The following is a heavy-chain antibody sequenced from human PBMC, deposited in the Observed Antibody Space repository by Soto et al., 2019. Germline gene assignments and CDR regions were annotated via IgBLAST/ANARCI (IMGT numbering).Heavy chain of an antibody. V-gene: IGHV3-30-3*01. D-gene: IGHD3-3*01. CDR1: GFTFSSYA. CDR2: ISYDGSNK. Sequence: ESGGGVVQPGRSLRLSCAASGFTFSSYAMHWVRQAPGKGLEWVAVISYDGSNKYYADSVKGRFTISRDNSKNTLYLQMNSLRAEDTAVYYCAREYYDFWSGYLSVWGQGTTVTVSS. J-gene: IGHJ6*02. CDR3: AREYYDFWSGYLSV.